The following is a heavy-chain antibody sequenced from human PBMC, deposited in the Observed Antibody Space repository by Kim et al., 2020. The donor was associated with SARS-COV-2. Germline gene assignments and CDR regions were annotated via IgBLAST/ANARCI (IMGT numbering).Heavy chain of an antibody. J-gene: IGHJ3*02. CDR2: IYHSGST. Sequence: SETLSLTCAVSGGSISSSNWWSWVRQPPGKGLEWIGEIYHSGSTNYNPSLKSRITISVDKSKNQFSLKLSSVTAADTAVYYCARDTSTNRAFDIWGQGTMVTVSS. D-gene: IGHD2-2*01. CDR3: ARDTSTNRAFDI. CDR1: GGSISSSNW. V-gene: IGHV4-4*02.